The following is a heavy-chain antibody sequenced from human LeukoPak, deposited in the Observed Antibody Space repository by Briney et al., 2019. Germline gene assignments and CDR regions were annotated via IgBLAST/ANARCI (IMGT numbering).Heavy chain of an antibody. Sequence: GGSLRLSCAASGLTFSSYAMIWVRQAPGKGLEWVSTISGSGGSTYYADSVKGRFTISRDNSKNTLYLQMNSLRAEDTAVYYCAKERGSGWSDYWGQGTLVTVSS. CDR2: ISGSGGST. J-gene: IGHJ4*02. CDR1: GLTFSSYA. D-gene: IGHD6-19*01. CDR3: AKERGSGWSDY. V-gene: IGHV3-23*01.